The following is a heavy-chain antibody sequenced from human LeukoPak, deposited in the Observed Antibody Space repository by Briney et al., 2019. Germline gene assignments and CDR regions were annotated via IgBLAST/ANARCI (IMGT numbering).Heavy chain of an antibody. CDR3: ARGSNNLT. D-gene: IGHD1-14*01. CDR1: GGSISSYY. J-gene: IGHJ5*02. CDR2: IYYSGST. Sequence: SETLSLTCTVSGGSISSYYWSWIRQPPGKGLEWIGYIYYSGSTSYNPSLKSRVTISVDTSKNQFSLKLSSVTAADTAVYYCARGSNNLTWGQGTLVTVSS. V-gene: IGHV4-59*08.